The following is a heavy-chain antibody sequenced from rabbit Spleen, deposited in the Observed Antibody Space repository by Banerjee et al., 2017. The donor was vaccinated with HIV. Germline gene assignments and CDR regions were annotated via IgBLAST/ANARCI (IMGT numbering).Heavy chain of an antibody. D-gene: IGHD4-2*01. Sequence: QSLEESGGDLVKPGASLTLTCTASGIDFSSVYYMCWVRQAPGKGLEWIACIYAGGRGTTYYANWAKGRFTISKTSSTTVTLQMTSLTAADTATYFCARNGAGSNFAFKLWGQGTLVTVS. J-gene: IGHJ4*01. CDR3: ARNGAGSNFAFKL. V-gene: IGHV1S40*01. CDR1: GIDFSSVYY. CDR2: IYAGGRGTT.